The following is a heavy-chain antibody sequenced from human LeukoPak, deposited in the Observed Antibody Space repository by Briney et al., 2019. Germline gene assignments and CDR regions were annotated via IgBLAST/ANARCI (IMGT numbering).Heavy chain of an antibody. CDR2: ISSSSTYI. J-gene: IGHJ6*02. CDR3: ARPHPRTVFGVFSYYYGMDV. CDR1: GFTFNTYG. V-gene: IGHV3-21*01. D-gene: IGHD3-3*01. Sequence: GRSLRLSCAASGFTFNTYGMNWVRQAPGKGLEWVSSISSSSTYIYYADSVKGRFIISRDNAKNSLYLQMNSLRAEDTAVYYCARPHPRTVFGVFSYYYGMDVWGQGTTVTVSS.